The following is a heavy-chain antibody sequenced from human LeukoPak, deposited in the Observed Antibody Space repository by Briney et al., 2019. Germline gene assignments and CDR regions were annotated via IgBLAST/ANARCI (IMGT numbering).Heavy chain of an antibody. Sequence: GGSLRLSCAASGFTFSDYYMSWIRQAPGKGLEWVSYISSSGSTIYYADSVKGRFTISRDNAKNSLYLQMNSLRAEDTAVYYCARATYEQQLVQSHSSNYYYYYYMDVWGKGTTVTVSS. CDR1: GFTFSDYY. V-gene: IGHV3-11*01. CDR3: ARATYEQQLVQSHSSNYYYYYYMDV. J-gene: IGHJ6*03. CDR2: ISSSGSTI. D-gene: IGHD6-13*01.